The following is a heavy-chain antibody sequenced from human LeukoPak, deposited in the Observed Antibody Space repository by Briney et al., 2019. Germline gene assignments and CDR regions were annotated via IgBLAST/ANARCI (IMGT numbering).Heavy chain of an antibody. Sequence: GGSLRLSCAASGVTVTRNYMSWVRQAPGKGLEWVSLIYSGGATYYADSVKGRFTISTDNSKNTVYLQMNSLRAEDTAVYYCARVWELSFDYWGQGTLVTVSS. CDR1: GVTVTRNY. CDR3: ARVWELSFDY. V-gene: IGHV3-66*01. CDR2: IYSGGAT. J-gene: IGHJ4*02. D-gene: IGHD1-26*01.